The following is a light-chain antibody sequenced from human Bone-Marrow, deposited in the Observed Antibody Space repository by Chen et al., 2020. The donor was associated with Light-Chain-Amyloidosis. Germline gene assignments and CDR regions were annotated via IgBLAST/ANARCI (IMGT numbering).Light chain of an antibody. CDR3: NSYTRNASYV. CDR2: ELN. CDR1: INDVGAYNH. V-gene: IGLV2-14*01. J-gene: IGLJ1*01. Sequence: QSALTQPASVSGSPGQSITISCTGTINDVGAYNHVSWYQHHPGKAPKLIIFELNNRPSGISDRFSGPKSGDTAYLTISGLQGEDEADYYCNSYTRNASYVVGPGTTVTVL.